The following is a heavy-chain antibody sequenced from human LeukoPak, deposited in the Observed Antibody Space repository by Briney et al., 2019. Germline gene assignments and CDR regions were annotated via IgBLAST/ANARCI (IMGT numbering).Heavy chain of an antibody. Sequence: SETLSLTCTVSGGSINSYYWSWIRQPPGKGLEWIGYIYYSGSTNYNPSLKSRVTISVDTSKNQVSLKLSSVTAADTAVYYCARGRDFWSGHFGYWGQGTLVTVSS. CDR1: GGSINSYY. J-gene: IGHJ4*02. V-gene: IGHV4-59*01. CDR3: ARGRDFWSGHFGY. CDR2: IYYSGST. D-gene: IGHD3-3*01.